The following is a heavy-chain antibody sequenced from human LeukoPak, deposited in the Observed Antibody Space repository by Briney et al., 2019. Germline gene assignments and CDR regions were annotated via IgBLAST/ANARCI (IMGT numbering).Heavy chain of an antibody. Sequence: GRSLRLSCAVSGFTFDDYAMHWVRHAPGKGLEWVSGISWNSGSIGYADSVKGRFTISRDNAKNSLYLQMNSLRAEDTALYYCAKDIGPGYLVRGVITTDYFDYWGQGTLVTASS. D-gene: IGHD3-10*01. CDR2: ISWNSGSI. V-gene: IGHV3-9*01. J-gene: IGHJ4*02. CDR3: AKDIGPGYLVRGVITTDYFDY. CDR1: GFTFDDYA.